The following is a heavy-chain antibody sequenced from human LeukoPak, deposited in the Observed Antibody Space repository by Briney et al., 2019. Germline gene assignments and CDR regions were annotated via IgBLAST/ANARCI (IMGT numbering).Heavy chain of an antibody. Sequence: SETLSLTCTVSGGSLSSSSYYWGCIRQPPGKGLEWIGSIQYSGITYYSPSLKSRVTVSVDTSKNQFSLNLNSVTAADTAVYYCATTPSNWFDSWGQGTLVTVSS. J-gene: IGHJ5*01. CDR1: GGSLSSSSYY. CDR2: IQYSGIT. CDR3: ATTPSNWFDS. V-gene: IGHV4-39*01.